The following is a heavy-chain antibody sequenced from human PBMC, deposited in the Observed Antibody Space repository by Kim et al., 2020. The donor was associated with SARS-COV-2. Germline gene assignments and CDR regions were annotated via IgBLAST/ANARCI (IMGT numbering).Heavy chain of an antibody. CDR3: ATAGYCSSTSCYRGLDY. Sequence: SVTGRFTIARDNSKNTLYLQMTSRRAEDTAVYYCATAGYCSSTSCYRGLDYWGQGTLVTVSS. V-gene: IGHV3-23*01. D-gene: IGHD2-2*03. J-gene: IGHJ4*02.